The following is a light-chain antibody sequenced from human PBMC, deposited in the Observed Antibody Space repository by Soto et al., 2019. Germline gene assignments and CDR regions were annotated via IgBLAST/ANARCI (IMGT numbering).Light chain of an antibody. CDR2: DAS. J-gene: IGKJ1*01. V-gene: IGKV1-5*01. CDR3: QQYNSYTWT. CDR1: QIIVTW. Sequence: DIQITQGPPTLSESVGDRVTIPCRASQIIVTWLAGYQQKPGKAPKVLIYDASSLERGGPLRFSGSGAGTEFTLTSSSLQPDDFGTYYCQQYNSYTWTFGQGTKVDIK.